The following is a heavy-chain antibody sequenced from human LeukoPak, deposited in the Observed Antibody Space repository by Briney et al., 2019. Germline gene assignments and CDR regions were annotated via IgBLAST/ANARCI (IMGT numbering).Heavy chain of an antibody. CDR1: GGSISSYY. CDR2: IYYSGST. CDR3: ARGGNYGSGNPFSFDP. V-gene: IGHV4-59*01. Sequence: SETLSLTCTVSGGSISSYYWSWIRQPPGKGLEWIGYIYYSGSTNYKPSLKSRVTISVDTSKNQFSLKLSSVTAADTAVYYCARGGNYGSGNPFSFDPWGQGPLVPVPS. D-gene: IGHD3-10*01. J-gene: IGHJ5*02.